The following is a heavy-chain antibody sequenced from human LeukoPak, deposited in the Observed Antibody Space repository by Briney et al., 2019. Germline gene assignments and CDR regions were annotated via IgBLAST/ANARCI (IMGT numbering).Heavy chain of an antibody. CDR2: IRYDGSDK. CDR1: GFTFIRFG. Sequence: PGGSLRLSCAASGFTFIRFGMHWVRQAPGKGLEWVALIRYDGSDKYYADSVRGRFTIPRDNSKNTFYLQMDSLRTDDTAVYYCARQYSSEFDYWGQGTLVTVSS. V-gene: IGHV3-30*02. J-gene: IGHJ4*02. D-gene: IGHD6-19*01. CDR3: ARQYSSEFDY.